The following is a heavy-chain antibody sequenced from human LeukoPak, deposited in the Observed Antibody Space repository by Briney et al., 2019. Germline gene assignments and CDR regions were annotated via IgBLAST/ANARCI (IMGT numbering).Heavy chain of an antibody. V-gene: IGHV4-39*01. Sequence: SETLSLTCTVSVGSISSSSYYGGWIRQPPGKGLEWIGSIYYSGFTYYNPSLKSRVTISVDTSKNQFSLKVSSVTAADTAVYYCARTTSGGVIAIDYWGQGTPVTVSS. D-gene: IGHD3-16*02. CDR2: IYYSGFT. CDR1: VGSISSSSYY. CDR3: ARTTSGGVIAIDY. J-gene: IGHJ4*02.